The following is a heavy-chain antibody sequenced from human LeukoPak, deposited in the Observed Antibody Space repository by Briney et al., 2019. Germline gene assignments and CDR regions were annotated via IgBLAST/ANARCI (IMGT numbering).Heavy chain of an antibody. V-gene: IGHV4-59*12. CDR1: GGSISSYY. CDR2: IYYSGST. CDR3: ARETVTTVLDY. D-gene: IGHD4-17*01. Sequence: PSETLSLTCTVSGGSISSYYWSWIRRPPGKGLEWIGYIYYSGSTNYNPSLKSRVTISVDTSKNQFSLKLSSVTAADTAVYYCARETVTTVLDYWGQGTLVTVSS. J-gene: IGHJ4*02.